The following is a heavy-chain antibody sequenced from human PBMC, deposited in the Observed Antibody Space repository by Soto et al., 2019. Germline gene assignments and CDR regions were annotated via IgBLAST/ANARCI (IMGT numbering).Heavy chain of an antibody. D-gene: IGHD5-18*01. V-gene: IGHV1-18*04. CDR3: ARDWWGVDRPIDSNWFDP. CDR2: VSGHNGDT. J-gene: IGHJ5*02. CDR1: GFIFTSYI. Sequence: QAPLVQSGAEVQKPGASVKVSCRGSGFIFTSYIISWVRQAPGQGLEWMGWVSGHNGDTHYAQKFQGRVTMTTDTLTSTAYMELRSLRSDDTAVYYCARDWWGVDRPIDSNWFDPWGQGTLVTVSS.